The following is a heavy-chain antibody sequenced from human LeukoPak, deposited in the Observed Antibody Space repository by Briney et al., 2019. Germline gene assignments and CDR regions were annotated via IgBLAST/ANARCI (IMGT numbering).Heavy chain of an antibody. Sequence: PGGSLRLSCAASGFTFSSYWMSWVRQAPGKGLEWVSGISGSGGSTYYADSVKGRFTISRDNSKNTLYLQMNSLRAEDTAVYYCAKAGHRDGYTPGYYYYYMDVWGKGTTVTVSS. J-gene: IGHJ6*03. CDR3: AKAGHRDGYTPGYYYYYMDV. CDR2: ISGSGGST. V-gene: IGHV3-23*01. D-gene: IGHD5-24*01. CDR1: GFTFSSYW.